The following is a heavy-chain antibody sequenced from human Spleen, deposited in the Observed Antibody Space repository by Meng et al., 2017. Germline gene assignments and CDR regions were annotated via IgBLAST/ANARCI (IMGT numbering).Heavy chain of an antibody. CDR3: AGSGYYDSSGYYPPFDY. Sequence: GESLKISCAASGFTFSSYAMHWVRQAPGKGLEWVAVISYDGSNKYYADSVKGRFTISRDNSKNTLYLQMNSLRAEDTAVYYCAGSGYYDSSGYYPPFDYWGQGTLVTVSS. CDR1: GFTFSSYA. V-gene: IGHV3-30*04. D-gene: IGHD3-22*01. CDR2: ISYDGSNK. J-gene: IGHJ4*02.